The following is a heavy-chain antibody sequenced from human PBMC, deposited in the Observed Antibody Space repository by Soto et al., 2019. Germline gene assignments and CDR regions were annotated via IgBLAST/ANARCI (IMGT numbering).Heavy chain of an antibody. CDR1: GGSISSGDYY. D-gene: IGHD3-22*01. J-gene: IGHJ4*02. V-gene: IGHV4-30-4*01. Sequence: QVQLQESGPGLVKPSQTLSLTCTVSGGSISSGDYYWSWIRQPPGKGLEWIGYIYYSGSTYYTPSLTSRVTISVDTSKNQFALKLSSVTAADTAVYYCARTLDRIVVAPDYCGQGTLVTVSS. CDR2: IYYSGST. CDR3: ARTLDRIVVAPDY.